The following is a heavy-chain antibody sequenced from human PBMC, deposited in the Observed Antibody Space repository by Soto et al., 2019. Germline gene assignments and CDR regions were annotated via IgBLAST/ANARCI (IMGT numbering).Heavy chain of an antibody. J-gene: IGHJ6*02. CDR3: ARPYCSGGSCYFYYGMDV. Sequence: GESLKISCQGFGYSFTSFWIGWVRQMPGKGLEWMGSIDPSDSYTNYSPSFQGHVTISADKSISTAYLQWSSLKASDTAMYYCARPYCSGGSCYFYYGMDVWGQGTTVTVSS. V-gene: IGHV5-10-1*01. CDR2: IDPSDSYT. CDR1: GYSFTSFW. D-gene: IGHD2-15*01.